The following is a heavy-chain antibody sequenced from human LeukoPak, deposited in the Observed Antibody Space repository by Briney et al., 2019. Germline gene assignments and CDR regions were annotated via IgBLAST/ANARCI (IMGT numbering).Heavy chain of an antibody. CDR3: AREGLDSPRVDAFDI. CDR1: GYSISSGYY. D-gene: IGHD2-2*03. J-gene: IGHJ3*02. CDR2: IYRSGST. Sequence: SETLSLTCAVSGYSISSGYYWGWIRQPPGKGLEWIGSIYRSGSTYYNPSLKSRVTISVDTSKNQFSLRLSSVTAADTAVYYCAREGLDSPRVDAFDIWGQGTMVTVSS. V-gene: IGHV4-38-2*02.